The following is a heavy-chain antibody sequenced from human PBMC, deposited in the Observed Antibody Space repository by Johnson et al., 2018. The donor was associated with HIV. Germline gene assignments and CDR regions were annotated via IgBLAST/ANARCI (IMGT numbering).Heavy chain of an antibody. CDR1: GFTFSSYG. J-gene: IGHJ3*02. Sequence: QLVESGGGVVQPGRSLRLSCAASGFTFSSYGMHWVRQAPGKGLEWVAVIWYDGSNKYYADSVKGRFTISRDNSKNSLYLQMNSLRAEDTALYYCAKDSLQLVEYSSSSSAFDIWGQGTMVTVSS. CDR2: IWYDGSNK. D-gene: IGHD6-6*01. V-gene: IGHV3-33*03. CDR3: AKDSLQLVEYSSSSSAFDI.